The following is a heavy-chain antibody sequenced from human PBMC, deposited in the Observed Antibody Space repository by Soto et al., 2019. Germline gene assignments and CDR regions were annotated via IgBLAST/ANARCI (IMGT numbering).Heavy chain of an antibody. V-gene: IGHV5-10-1*01. CDR1: GYSFTSYW. J-gene: IGHJ6*02. D-gene: IGHD5-18*01. CDR2: IDPSDSYT. Sequence: PGESLKISCKGSGYSFTSYWISWVRQMPGKGLEWMGRIDPSDSYTNYSPSFQGHVTISADKSISTAYLQWSSLKASDTAMYYCAREPVSAGGTAIVTDYYYYGMDVWGQGTTVTVSS. CDR3: AREPVSAGGTAIVTDYYYYGMDV.